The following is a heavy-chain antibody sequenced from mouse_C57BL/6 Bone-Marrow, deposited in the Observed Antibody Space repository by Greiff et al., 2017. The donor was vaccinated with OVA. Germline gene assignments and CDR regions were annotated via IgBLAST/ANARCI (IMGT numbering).Heavy chain of an antibody. J-gene: IGHJ2*01. V-gene: IGHV1-50*01. Sequence: VQLQQPGAELVKPGASVKLSCKASGYTFTSYWMQWVKQRPGQGLAWIGEIDPSDSYTNYTQKFKGKATLTLDTSSSTAYMQLSSLTSEDSAVYYCAHTVVAFDYWGQGTTLTVSS. D-gene: IGHD1-1*01. CDR3: AHTVVAFDY. CDR2: IDPSDSYT. CDR1: GYTFTSYW.